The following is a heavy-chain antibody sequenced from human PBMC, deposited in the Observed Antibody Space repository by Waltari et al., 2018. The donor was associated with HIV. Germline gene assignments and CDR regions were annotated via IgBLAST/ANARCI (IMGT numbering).Heavy chain of an antibody. D-gene: IGHD2-21*02. V-gene: IGHV1-8*01. CDR1: GYTFTSFD. CDR3: ARTFNGDLDY. Sequence: QVQLVQSGAEVKKPGASVKVSCKASGYTFTSFDINWVRKATGQGLEWMGWMNPNSKKTGFAKKLQGRISMTRNTSIGTAYMELSSLRSLDTAVYYCARTFNGDLDYWGQGTLVTVS. CDR2: MNPNSKKT. J-gene: IGHJ4*02.